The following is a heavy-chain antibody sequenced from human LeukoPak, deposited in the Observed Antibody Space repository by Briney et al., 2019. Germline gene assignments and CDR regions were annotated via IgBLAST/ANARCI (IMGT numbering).Heavy chain of an antibody. CDR3: ARDGGDAFDI. J-gene: IGHJ3*02. CDR2: IYSGGST. Sequence: GGSLRLSCVASGFTFSNYGMSWVRQAAGKGLEWVSVIYSGGSTYYADSVKGRFTISRDNSKNTLYLQMNSLRAEDTAVYYCARDGGDAFDIWGQGTMVTVSS. CDR1: GFTFSNYG. V-gene: IGHV3-66*01. D-gene: IGHD3-16*01.